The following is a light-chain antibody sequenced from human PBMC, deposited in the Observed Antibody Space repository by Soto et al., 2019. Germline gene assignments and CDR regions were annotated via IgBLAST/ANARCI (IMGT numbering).Light chain of an antibody. Sequence: DIQMTQSPSXLSASVGDRVTITCRASQSISSWLAWYQQKPGKAPKLLIYKASSLESGVPSRFSGSGSGTEFTLTISSLQPDDFATYYCQQHNSYPWTFGQGTKVDFK. CDR1: QSISSW. J-gene: IGKJ1*01. V-gene: IGKV1-5*03. CDR3: QQHNSYPWT. CDR2: KAS.